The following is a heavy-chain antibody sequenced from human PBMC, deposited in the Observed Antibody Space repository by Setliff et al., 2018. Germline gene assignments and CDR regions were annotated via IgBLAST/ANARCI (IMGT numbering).Heavy chain of an antibody. CDR1: GFTFSSLW. CDR2: INQGGGAQ. CDR3: ARDVYDFRTGLAAP. Sequence: PGGSLRLSCTASGFTFSSLWMSRVRQAPGKGLEWVANINQGGGAQFYVDSVQGRFTISRDNAKNSLYLQMNSLRVEDTAVYYCARDVYDFRTGLAAPWGQGTLVTVSS. D-gene: IGHD3-3*01. V-gene: IGHV3-7*01. J-gene: IGHJ5*02.